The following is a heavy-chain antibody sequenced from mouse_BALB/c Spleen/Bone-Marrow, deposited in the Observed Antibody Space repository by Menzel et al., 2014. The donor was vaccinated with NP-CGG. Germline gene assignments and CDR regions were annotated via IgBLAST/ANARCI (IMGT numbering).Heavy chain of an antibody. J-gene: IGHJ2*01. D-gene: IGHD4-1*01. CDR2: ISSGSSTI. V-gene: IGHV5-17*02. CDR1: GFTFSSFG. CDR3: TRGGNWEDFDY. Sequence: EVNVVESGGGLVQPGGSRKLSCAASGFTFSSFGMHWVRQAPERGLEWVAYISSGSSTIYYADTVKGRFTISRDNPKNTLFLQMTSLRSEDTAMYYCTRGGNWEDFDYWGQGTTLTVSS.